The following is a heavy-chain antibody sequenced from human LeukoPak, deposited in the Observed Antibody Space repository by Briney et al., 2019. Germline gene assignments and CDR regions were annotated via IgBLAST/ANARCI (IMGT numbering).Heavy chain of an antibody. V-gene: IGHV4-39*07. J-gene: IGHJ5*02. CDR1: GGSISSSSYY. CDR2: IYYSGST. Sequence: PSETLSLTCTVSGGSISSSSYYWGWIRQPPGKGLEWIGSIYYSGSTYYNPSLKSRVTISVDTSKNQFSLKLSSVTAADTAVYYCARDIGYSSSWYRNWFDPWGQGTLVTVSS. D-gene: IGHD6-13*01. CDR3: ARDIGYSSSWYRNWFDP.